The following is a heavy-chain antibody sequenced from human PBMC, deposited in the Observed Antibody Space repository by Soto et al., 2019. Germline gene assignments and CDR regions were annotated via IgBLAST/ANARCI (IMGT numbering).Heavy chain of an antibody. V-gene: IGHV3-74*01. CDR2: INRDGSST. CDR1: GFTFSSYW. Sequence: PGGSLRLSCVASGFTFSSYWMHWVRQAPGKGLVWVSRINRDGSSTDYAGSVKGRFTISRDNAKNTLYLQMNSLRAEDTALYYCVRVLLWGTPYYYYGMDVWGQGTTVTVSS. CDR3: VRVLLWGTPYYYYGMDV. J-gene: IGHJ6*02. D-gene: IGHD2-15*01.